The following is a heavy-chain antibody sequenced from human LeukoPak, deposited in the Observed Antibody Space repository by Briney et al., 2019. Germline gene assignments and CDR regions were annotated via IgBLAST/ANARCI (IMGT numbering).Heavy chain of an antibody. D-gene: IGHD6-19*01. J-gene: IGHJ4*02. CDR1: GGSIRSSSYY. V-gene: IGHV4-39*01. CDR3: ARQVVAVAGTCYFDY. CDR2: NYYSGST. Sequence: ADTLSLTCTVSGGSIRSSSYYWGWIRQPPGKGLEWILSNYYSGSTYYTASFKSRGTISVDTSKNQFSLKLNSVTAADTAVYFCARQVVAVAGTCYFDYWGQGTLATVSS.